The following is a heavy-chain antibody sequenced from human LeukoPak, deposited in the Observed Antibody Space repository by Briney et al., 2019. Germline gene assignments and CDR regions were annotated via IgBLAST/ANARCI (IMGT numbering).Heavy chain of an antibody. J-gene: IGHJ4*02. CDR2: ISLYGRNI. V-gene: IGHV3-74*01. D-gene: IGHD2-15*01. CDR3: ARESVVGGPLQD. CDR1: GFTFDRYW. Sequence: HPGGSLRLSCAASGFTFDRYWMHWVRHTPGKGLVWVSRISLYGRNITYADSVQGRFTISRDTAKNTLFLQMNSLRAEDTAVYYCARESVVGGPLQDWGQGALVTVSS.